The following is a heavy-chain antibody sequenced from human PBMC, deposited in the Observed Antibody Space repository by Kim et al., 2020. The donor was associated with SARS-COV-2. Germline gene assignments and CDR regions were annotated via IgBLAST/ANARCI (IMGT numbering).Heavy chain of an antibody. CDR3: ARDGGAIKRGYSGRGLWFDP. Sequence: ASVKVSCKASGYTFTSYAMHWVRQAPGQRLEWMGWINAGNGNTKYSQKFQGRVTITRDTSASTAYMELSSLRSEDTAVYYCARDGGAIKRGYSGRGLWFDPWGQGTLVTVSS. CDR1: GYTFTSYA. V-gene: IGHV1-3*01. D-gene: IGHD5-12*01. CDR2: INAGNGNT. J-gene: IGHJ5*02.